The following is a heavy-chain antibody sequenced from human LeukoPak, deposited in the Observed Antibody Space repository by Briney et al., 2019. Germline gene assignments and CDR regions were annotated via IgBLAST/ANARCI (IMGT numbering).Heavy chain of an antibody. CDR2: ISYDGSNK. V-gene: IGHV3-30-3*01. CDR3: ARESIFGVVTATFDY. D-gene: IGHD3-3*01. J-gene: IGHJ4*02. Sequence: DTGFNLNSLDLDWLRNTKKKRLEWVAVISYDGSNKYYADSVKGRFTISRDNSKNTLYLQMNSLRAEDTAVYYCARESIFGVVTATFDYWGQGTLVTVSS. CDR1: GFNLNSLD.